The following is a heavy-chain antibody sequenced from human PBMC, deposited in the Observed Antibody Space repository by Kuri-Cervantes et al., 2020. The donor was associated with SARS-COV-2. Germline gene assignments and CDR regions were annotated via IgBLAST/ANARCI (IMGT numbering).Heavy chain of an antibody. V-gene: IGHV1-8*03. J-gene: IGHJ4*02. CDR1: GYTFSIYD. D-gene: IGHD3-3*01. CDR2: MNPNNGNT. CDR3: ASSCPGSFGVAPASLYYFDY. Sequence: ASVKVSCKASGYTFSIYDINWVRQATGQGLEWIGWMNPNNGNTGYAQKFQGRVTITRDTSMNTAYMDLGSLTSEDTAVYYCASSCPGSFGVAPASLYYFDYWGQGTLVTVSS.